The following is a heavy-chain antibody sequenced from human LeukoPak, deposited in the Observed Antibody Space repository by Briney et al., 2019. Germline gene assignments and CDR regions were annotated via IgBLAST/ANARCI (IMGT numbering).Heavy chain of an antibody. CDR1: GGSISSYY. V-gene: IGHV4-59*12. CDR3: ARDYYDRTGYAPLDY. J-gene: IGHJ4*02. D-gene: IGHD3-22*01. CDR2: IYYTGST. Sequence: SETLSLTCTISGGSISSYYWSWIRQPPGKGLEWIGYIYYTGSTNHNPSLKSRVTISVDTSKNQFSLKLSSVTAADTAVYYCARDYYDRTGYAPLDYWGQGILVTVSS.